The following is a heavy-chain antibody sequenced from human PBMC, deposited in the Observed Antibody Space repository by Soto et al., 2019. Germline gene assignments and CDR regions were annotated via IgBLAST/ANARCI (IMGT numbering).Heavy chain of an antibody. CDR2: ISYDGSNK. D-gene: IGHD2-15*01. CDR3: ATEMGYCSGGSCGHTDGMDV. Sequence: GGSLRLCCAASGFPFSSYAMHWGRQAPGKGLEWVAVISYDGSNKYYADSVKGRFTISRDNSKNTLYLQMNSLRAEDTAVYYCATEMGYCSGGSCGHTDGMDVWGQGTTVTVSS. V-gene: IGHV3-30-3*01. J-gene: IGHJ6*02. CDR1: GFPFSSYA.